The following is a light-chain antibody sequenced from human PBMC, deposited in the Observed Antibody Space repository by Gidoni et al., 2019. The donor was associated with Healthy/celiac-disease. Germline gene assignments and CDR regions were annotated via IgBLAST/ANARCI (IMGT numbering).Light chain of an antibody. V-gene: IGKV3-11*01. CDR2: DAS. Sequence: EIVLTQPPATLSVSPGERATLSCRASQSVSSYLSWYQQKPGQAPRLLIYDASNSATGLPARFSGSGSGPDFTLTISSLEPEDFAVYYCQQRSNWPPSITFGQGTRLEIK. CDR1: QSVSSY. J-gene: IGKJ5*01. CDR3: QQRSNWPPSIT.